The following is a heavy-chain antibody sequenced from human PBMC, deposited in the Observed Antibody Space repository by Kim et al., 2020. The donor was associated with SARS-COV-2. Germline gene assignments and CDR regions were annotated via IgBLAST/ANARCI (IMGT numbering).Heavy chain of an antibody. CDR1: GGTFSSYA. Sequence: SVKVSCKASGGTFSSYAISWVRQAPGQGLEWMGGIIPIFGTANYAQKFQGRVTITADESTSTAYMELSSLRSEDTAVYYCARDLVILGRGAYYYYGMDVWGQGTTVTVSS. J-gene: IGHJ6*02. CDR3: ARDLVILGRGAYYYYGMDV. D-gene: IGHD3-10*01. V-gene: IGHV1-69*13. CDR2: IIPIFGTA.